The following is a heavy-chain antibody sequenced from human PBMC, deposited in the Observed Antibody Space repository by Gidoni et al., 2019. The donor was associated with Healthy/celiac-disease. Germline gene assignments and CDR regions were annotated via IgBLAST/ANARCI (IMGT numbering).Heavy chain of an antibody. Sequence: EVQLLESGGGLVQPGGSLRLSCAASGFTFSSYAMSWVRQAPGKELEWVSAISGSGGSTYYADSVKGRFTISRDNSKNTLYLQMNSLRAEDTAVYYCAKDYSSGWYYFDYWGQGTLVTVSS. CDR2: ISGSGGST. D-gene: IGHD6-19*01. CDR3: AKDYSSGWYYFDY. J-gene: IGHJ4*02. V-gene: IGHV3-23*01. CDR1: GFTFSSYA.